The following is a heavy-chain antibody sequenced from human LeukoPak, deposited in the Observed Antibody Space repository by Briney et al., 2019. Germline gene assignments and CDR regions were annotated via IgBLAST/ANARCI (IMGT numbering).Heavy chain of an antibody. D-gene: IGHD5-24*01. Sequence: ASVKVSCKASGYTITNNYMHWVRQAPGQGLEWMGVINPSGTGTSYAQKFQGRITMSRDTSTSTVYMELSSLRSEDTAFYYCATDHSMANTAWWFDPWGQGTLVTVSS. J-gene: IGHJ5*02. CDR3: ATDHSMANTAWWFDP. CDR2: INPSGTGT. V-gene: IGHV1-46*01. CDR1: GYTITNNY.